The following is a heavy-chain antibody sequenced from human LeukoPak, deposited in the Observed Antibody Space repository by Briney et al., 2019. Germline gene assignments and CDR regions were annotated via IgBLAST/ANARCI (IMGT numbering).Heavy chain of an antibody. J-gene: IGHJ6*02. Sequence: PGRSLRLSCAASGFTFSSYGMHWVRQAPGKGLEWVAVISYDGSNKYYADSVKGRFTISRDNAKNSVYLQMNSLRAEDTATYYCTKGENGMDVWVQGTTVTVSS. CDR3: TKGENGMDV. D-gene: IGHD1-26*01. V-gene: IGHV3-30*18. CDR1: GFTFSSYG. CDR2: ISYDGSNK.